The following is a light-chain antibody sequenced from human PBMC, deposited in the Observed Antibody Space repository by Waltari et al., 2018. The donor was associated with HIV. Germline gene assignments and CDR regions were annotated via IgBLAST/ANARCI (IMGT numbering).Light chain of an antibody. Sequence: QSVLTQPPTASGTPGQRVTISCSGSSSHVGLNYEYWYRQLPGTAPKLLISRNNDLPSVIPDRFASTKSGTAASLSIGGLRSEDEADYVFAAWDDSLSVLYVFGTGTNVTVL. V-gene: IGLV1-47*01. CDR3: AAWDDSLSVLYV. CDR1: SSHVGLNY. J-gene: IGLJ1*01. CDR2: RNN.